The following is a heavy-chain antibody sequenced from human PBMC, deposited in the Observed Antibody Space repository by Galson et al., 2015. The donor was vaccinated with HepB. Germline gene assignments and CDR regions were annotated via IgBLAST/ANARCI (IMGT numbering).Heavy chain of an antibody. CDR2: IKSKTGGGTT. Sequence: SLRLSCAASGFTFSNAWMNWVRQAPGKGLEWVGRIKSKTGGGTTDYAAPVKGRFTISRDDSKNTLYLQMNSLKTEDTAVYYCTTVGPGSLGYYYYGMDVWGQGTTVTVSS. CDR1: GFTFSNAW. V-gene: IGHV3-15*07. J-gene: IGHJ6*02. D-gene: IGHD3-10*01. CDR3: TTVGPGSLGYYYYGMDV.